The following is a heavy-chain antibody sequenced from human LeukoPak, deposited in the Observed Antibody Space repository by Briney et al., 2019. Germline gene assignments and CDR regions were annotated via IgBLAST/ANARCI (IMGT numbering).Heavy chain of an antibody. CDR3: ARVYYDSSGYYSGGVDY. D-gene: IGHD3-22*01. CDR2: IIPILGIA. V-gene: IGHV1-69*02. Sequence: ASVKVSCKASGGTFSSYTISWVRQAPGQGLEWMGRIIPILGIANYAQKFQGRVTITADKSTSTAYMELSSLRSEDTAVYYCARVYYDSSGYYSGGVDYWGQGTLVTVSS. CDR1: GGTFSSYT. J-gene: IGHJ4*02.